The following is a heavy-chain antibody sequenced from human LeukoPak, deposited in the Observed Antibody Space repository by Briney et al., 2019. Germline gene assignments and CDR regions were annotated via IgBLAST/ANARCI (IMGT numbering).Heavy chain of an antibody. Sequence: SETLSLTCAVYGDSFSGYYWSWIRQPPGKGLEWIGEINHSGSTYYNPSLKSRVTISVDTSKNQFSLKLSSVTAADTAVYYCARGVPYYYDSSGNDAFDIWGQGTMVTVSS. J-gene: IGHJ3*02. CDR1: GDSFSGYY. V-gene: IGHV4-34*09. D-gene: IGHD3-22*01. CDR2: INHSGST. CDR3: ARGVPYYYDSSGNDAFDI.